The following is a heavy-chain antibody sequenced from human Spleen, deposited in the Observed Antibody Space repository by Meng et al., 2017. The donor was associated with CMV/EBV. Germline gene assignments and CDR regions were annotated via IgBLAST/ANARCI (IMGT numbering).Heavy chain of an antibody. Sequence: SVMVSCQASGYAFTSFDINWVRQATGQGLEWMGWMNTNSGNTGYEQRFQGRVTMTRNNSITTAYMELSSLRSEDTAIYYCTRGAGGEHWGQGTLVTVSS. CDR1: GYAFTSFD. CDR2: MNTNSGNT. V-gene: IGHV1-8*01. CDR3: TRGAGGEH. D-gene: IGHD2-8*02. J-gene: IGHJ1*01.